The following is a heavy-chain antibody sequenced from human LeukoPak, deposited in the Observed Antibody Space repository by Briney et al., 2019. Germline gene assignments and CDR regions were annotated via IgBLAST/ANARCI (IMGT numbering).Heavy chain of an antibody. Sequence: PSETLSLTCAVYGGSFSGYDWSWIRQPPGKGLEWIGEINHSGSTNYNPSLKSRVTISVDTSKNQFSLKLSSVTAADTAVYYCARGPPAGVQQWLVLGYFQHWGQGTLVTVSS. V-gene: IGHV4-34*01. J-gene: IGHJ1*01. CDR3: ARGPPAGVQQWLVLGYFQH. D-gene: IGHD6-19*01. CDR2: INHSGST. CDR1: GGSFSGYD.